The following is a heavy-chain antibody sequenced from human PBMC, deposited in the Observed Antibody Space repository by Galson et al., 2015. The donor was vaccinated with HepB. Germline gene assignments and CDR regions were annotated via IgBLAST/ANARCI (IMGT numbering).Heavy chain of an antibody. D-gene: IGHD6-19*01. CDR2: ISNDGNYI. V-gene: IGHV3-30*18. CDR1: GFTFSTYA. CDR3: AKKMKSGPAVAAAGY. Sequence: SLRLSCAPSGFTFSTYAFHWVRQAPGKGLEWVAVISNDGNYINYADSVKGRFTISRDNSMNTVHLQMNSLRTEDSGVYYCAKKMKSGPAVAAAGYWGQGTQVTVS. J-gene: IGHJ4*02.